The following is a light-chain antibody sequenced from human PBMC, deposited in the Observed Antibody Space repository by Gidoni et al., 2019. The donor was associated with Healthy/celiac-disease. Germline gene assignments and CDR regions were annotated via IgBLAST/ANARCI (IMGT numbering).Light chain of an antibody. J-gene: IGKJ4*01. CDR3: QQYYSYPLT. V-gene: IGKV1-8*01. CDR1: QGISSY. Sequence: AIRITQSPSSLSASTGDRVTITCGASQGISSYLAWYQQKPGKAPKLLIYAASTLQSGVPSRFSGSGSGTDFTLTISCLQSEDFATYYCQQYYSYPLTFGGGTKVEIK. CDR2: AAS.